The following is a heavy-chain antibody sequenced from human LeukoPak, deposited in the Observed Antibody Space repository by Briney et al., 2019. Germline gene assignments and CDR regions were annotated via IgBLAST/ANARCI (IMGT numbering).Heavy chain of an antibody. Sequence: GGSLRLSCAASGFTFSSYGMHWVRQAPGKGLEWVAFAPYDGSNKYYADSVKGRFTISRDNSKSTLYLQMNSLRAEDTAVYYCAKVGNSGNYAFDYWGQGTLVTVSS. CDR1: GFTFSSYG. CDR2: APYDGSNK. J-gene: IGHJ4*02. V-gene: IGHV3-30*02. D-gene: IGHD1-26*01. CDR3: AKVGNSGNYAFDY.